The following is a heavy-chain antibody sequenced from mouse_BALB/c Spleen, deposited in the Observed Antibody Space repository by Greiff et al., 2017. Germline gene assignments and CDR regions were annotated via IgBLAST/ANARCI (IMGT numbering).Heavy chain of an antibody. J-gene: IGHJ4*01. V-gene: IGHV7-3*02. Sequence: EVHLVESGGGLVQPGGSLRLSCATSGFTFTDYYLSWVRQPPGKALEWLGFIRNKANGYTTEYSASVKGRFTISRDNSQSILYLQMNTLRAEDSATYYCARDSPYYYGSSPYAMDYWGQGTSVTVSS. CDR1: GFTFTDYY. CDR3: ARDSPYYYGSSPYAMDY. CDR2: IRNKANGYTT. D-gene: IGHD1-1*01.